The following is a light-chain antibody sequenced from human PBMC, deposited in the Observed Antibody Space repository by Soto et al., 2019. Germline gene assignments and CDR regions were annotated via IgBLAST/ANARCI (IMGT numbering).Light chain of an antibody. Sequence: DIQMTQSPSTLSASVGDRVTITCRASQSISSWLAWYQQKPGKAPKLLFYDASSLESGVPSRFSGSGAGTEYTLTISSLQPDDFATYCCQQYNSYSPTFGQGTKVEL. CDR3: QQYNSYSPT. J-gene: IGKJ1*01. CDR2: DAS. CDR1: QSISSW. V-gene: IGKV1-5*01.